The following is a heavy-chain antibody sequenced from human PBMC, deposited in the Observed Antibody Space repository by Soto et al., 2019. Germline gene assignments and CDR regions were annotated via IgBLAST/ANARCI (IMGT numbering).Heavy chain of an antibody. Sequence: QVQLQQWGAGLLKPSETLSLTCAVYGESFSGYYWSWIRQPPGKGLEWIGEINHSGSTNYNPSLKLLVTISVDTSKIQSSLKISSATAADTPVYHCAKALGYCAGDSCSVGVWSDPWGQGTLVTVSS. CDR3: AKALGYCAGDSCSVGVWSDP. CDR2: INHSGST. D-gene: IGHD2-15*01. J-gene: IGHJ5*02. V-gene: IGHV4-34*02. CDR1: GESFSGYY.